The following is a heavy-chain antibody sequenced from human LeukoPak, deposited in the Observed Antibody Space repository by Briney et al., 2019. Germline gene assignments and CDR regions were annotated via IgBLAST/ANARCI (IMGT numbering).Heavy chain of an antibody. CDR2: IKEDGSEK. D-gene: IGHD2-2*01. CDR1: GVTFSSYW. V-gene: IGHV3-7*03. Sequence: PGGSLRLSCAASGVTFSSYWMSWVRQAPGKGLEWVANIKEDGSEKYYVDSVKGRFTISRDNAKTSVYLQMNSLRAEDTAVYYCAKGGTSSTRHFDYWGQGTLVTVSS. CDR3: AKGGTSSTRHFDY. J-gene: IGHJ4*02.